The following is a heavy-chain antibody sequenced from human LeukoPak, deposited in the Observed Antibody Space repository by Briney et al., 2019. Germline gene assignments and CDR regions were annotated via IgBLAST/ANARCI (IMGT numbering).Heavy chain of an antibody. CDR3: AGVRYCSGGSCYGNWYDP. D-gene: IGHD2-15*01. J-gene: IGHJ5*02. V-gene: IGHV3-21*01. Sequence: NPGGSLRLSCAASGFTFSSYSMNWVRQAPGKGLEWVSSISSSGRSINYADSVRGRFTISRDNGKNSLYLQMNSLRAEDTAVYYCAGVRYCSGGSCYGNWYDPWGQGTLVTVSS. CDR2: ISSSGRSI. CDR1: GFTFSSYS.